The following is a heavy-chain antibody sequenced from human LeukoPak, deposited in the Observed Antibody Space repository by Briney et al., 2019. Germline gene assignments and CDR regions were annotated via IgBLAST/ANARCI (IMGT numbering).Heavy chain of an antibody. CDR2: IAPISGTP. D-gene: IGHD4-17*01. CDR1: GGTFTHYV. J-gene: IGHJ3*02. V-gene: IGHV1-69*06. Sequence: ASVKVSCKASGGTFTHYVISWVRQAPGQGLEWMGGIAPISGTPMYAQRFQGRVTITADTSTYTAYLELSSLTSEDTAVYYCASPYDYGDHYLDALHIWGQGTIVTVSS. CDR3: ASPYDYGDHYLDALHI.